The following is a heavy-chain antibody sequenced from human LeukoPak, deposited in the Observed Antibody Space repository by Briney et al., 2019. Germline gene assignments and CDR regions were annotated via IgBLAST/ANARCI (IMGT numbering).Heavy chain of an antibody. CDR3: ARMGGIIAAVGRFDP. Sequence: ETLSLTCAVSGDSISTYYWSWIRQPPGQGLEWIGYIYYSGSTNYNPSLKSRVTISVDTSKDQFSLKLSSVTAADTAVYYCARMGGIIAAVGRFDPWGQGTLVTVSS. V-gene: IGHV4-59*08. CDR1: GDSISTYY. J-gene: IGHJ5*02. D-gene: IGHD6-13*01. CDR2: IYYSGST.